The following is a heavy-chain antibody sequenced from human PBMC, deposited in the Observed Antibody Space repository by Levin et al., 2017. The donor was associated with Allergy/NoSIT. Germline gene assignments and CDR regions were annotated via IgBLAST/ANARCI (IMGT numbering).Heavy chain of an antibody. D-gene: IGHD4-17*01. CDR2: IYYSGST. V-gene: IGHV4-31*03. CDR3: ARGHDYGYDSNWFDP. Sequence: SETLSLTCTVSGGSISSLGYFWSWIRQYPGKGLEWIGYIYYSGSTYYNPSLKSRVAMSVDTSKNQFSLKLSSVTAADTAVYYCARGHDYGYDSNWFDPWGQGTLVTVSS. CDR1: GGSISSLGYF. J-gene: IGHJ5*02.